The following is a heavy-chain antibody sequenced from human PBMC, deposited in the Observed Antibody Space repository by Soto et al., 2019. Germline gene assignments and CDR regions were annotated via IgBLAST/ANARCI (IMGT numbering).Heavy chain of an antibody. J-gene: IGHJ4*02. V-gene: IGHV3-33*01. D-gene: IGHD2-8*01. CDR1: GFTFSSYG. CDR2: IWYDGSNK. Sequence: QVQLVESGGGVVQPGRSLRLSCAASGFTFSSYGMHWVRQAPGKGLEWVAVIWYDGSNKYYADSVKGRFTISSDNYKNTLHLQMNSLGAEHTAVYYCARDRPRYCTHGVCLSVEDYWGQGTLVTVSS. CDR3: ARDRPRYCTHGVCLSVEDY.